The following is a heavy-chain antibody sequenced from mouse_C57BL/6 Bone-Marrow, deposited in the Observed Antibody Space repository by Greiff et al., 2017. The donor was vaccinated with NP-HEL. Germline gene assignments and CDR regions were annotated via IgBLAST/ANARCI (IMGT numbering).Heavy chain of an antibody. D-gene: IGHD1-1*01. J-gene: IGHJ1*03. CDR2: INPNNGGT. Sequence: EVQLQQSGPELVKPGASVKIPCKASGYTFTDYNMDWVKQSHGKSLEWIGDINPNNGGTIYNQKFKGKATLTVDKSSSTAYMELRSLTSEDTAVYYCARWGGTTVVNWYFDVWGTGTTVTVSS. CDR1: GYTFTDYN. V-gene: IGHV1-18*01. CDR3: ARWGGTTVVNWYFDV.